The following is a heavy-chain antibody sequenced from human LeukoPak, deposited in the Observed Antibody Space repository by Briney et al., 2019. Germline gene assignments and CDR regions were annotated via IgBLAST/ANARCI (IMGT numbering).Heavy chain of an antibody. CDR3: ARTRGYYFDY. Sequence: ASVRVSCTASGYSFTNYYMHWVRQAPGQGLEWMGMINPSGGSTTYAQKFQGRVTMTRDISTSTVYMELSSLTSEDTAVYYCARTRGYYFDYWGQGTLVTVSS. J-gene: IGHJ4*02. CDR2: INPSGGST. CDR1: GYSFTNYY. V-gene: IGHV1-46*01.